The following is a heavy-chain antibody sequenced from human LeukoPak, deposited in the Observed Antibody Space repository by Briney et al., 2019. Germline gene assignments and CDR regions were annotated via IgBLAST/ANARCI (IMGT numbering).Heavy chain of an antibody. CDR1: GFTFSSYW. Sequence: PGGSLRLSCAASGFTFSSYWMSWVRQAPGKGLEWVANIKQDGSEKYYVDSVKGRFTISRDNAKNSLYLQMNSLRAEDTAVYYCARGARYYGSDDAFDIWGQGTMVTVSS. CDR2: IKQDGSEK. D-gene: IGHD3-10*01. J-gene: IGHJ3*02. V-gene: IGHV3-7*03. CDR3: ARGARYYGSDDAFDI.